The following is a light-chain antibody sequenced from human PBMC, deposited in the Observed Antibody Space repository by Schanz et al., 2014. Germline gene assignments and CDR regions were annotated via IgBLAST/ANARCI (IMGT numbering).Light chain of an antibody. CDR1: SSDVGGYNF. J-gene: IGLJ2*01. CDR3: CSYAGSSTLL. CDR2: KVT. Sequence: QSVLTQPPSASGSPGQSVTISCTGTSSDVGGYNFVSWYQQIPGKAPKLMIYKVTQRPSGVPDRFSGSKSGNTASLTVSGLQADDEADYYCCSYAGSSTLLFGGGTKVTVL. V-gene: IGLV2-8*01.